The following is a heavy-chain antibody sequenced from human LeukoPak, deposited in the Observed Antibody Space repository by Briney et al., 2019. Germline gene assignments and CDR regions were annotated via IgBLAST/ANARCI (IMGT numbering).Heavy chain of an antibody. V-gene: IGHV3-30-3*01. Sequence: PGGSLRLSCAASGFTFSSYAVHWVRQAPGKGLEWVAVISYDGSNKYYADSVKGRFTISRDNSKNTLYLQMNSLRAEDTAVYYCARPIRIVDAFDIWGQGTMVTVSS. CDR3: ARPIRIVDAFDI. D-gene: IGHD1-26*01. CDR1: GFTFSSYA. J-gene: IGHJ3*02. CDR2: ISYDGSNK.